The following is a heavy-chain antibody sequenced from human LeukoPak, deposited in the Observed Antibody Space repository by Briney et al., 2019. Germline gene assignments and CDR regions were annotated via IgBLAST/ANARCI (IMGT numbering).Heavy chain of an antibody. CDR2: IYYTGST. V-gene: IGHV4-61*01. J-gene: IGHJ2*01. CDR1: GGSVSSGSYY. D-gene: IGHD3-22*01. CDR3: ARAYYYDSSGYYPRYWYFDF. Sequence: PSETLSLTCTVSGGSVSSGSYYWSWIRQPPGKGLEWIRHIYYTGSTNYNPSLKSRVTMSVDTSKNQFSLELSSVTAADTAVYYCARAYYYDSSGYYPRYWYFDFWGRGTLVTVSS.